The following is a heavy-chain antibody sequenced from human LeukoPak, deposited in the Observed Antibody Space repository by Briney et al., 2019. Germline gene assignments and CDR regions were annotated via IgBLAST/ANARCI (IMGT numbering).Heavy chain of an antibody. V-gene: IGHV4-34*01. CDR3: ARGSVYYDFWSGYPGSGFWFDP. D-gene: IGHD3-3*01. CDR1: GGSFSGYY. CDR2: INHSGST. J-gene: IGHJ5*02. Sequence: KPSETLSLTCAVYGGSFSGYYWSWIRQPPGKGLEWIGEINHSGSTNYNPSLKSRVTISVDTSKNQFSLKLSSVTAADTAVYYCARGSVYYDFWSGYPGSGFWFDPWGHGTLVTVSS.